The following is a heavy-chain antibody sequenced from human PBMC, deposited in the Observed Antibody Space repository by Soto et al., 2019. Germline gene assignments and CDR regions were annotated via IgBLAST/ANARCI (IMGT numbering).Heavy chain of an antibody. CDR2: IYWDDDK. J-gene: IGHJ5*02. V-gene: IGHV2-5*02. Sequence: QITLKESGPTLVKPTQTLTLTCTFSGFSLSTSGVGVAWIRQPPGKALEWLALIYWDDDKRYTPALKSRLTTPKDNSKNQVDIKKTDKDPVETSTYYCAFNDYGRGGRVPSWGQGTLVTVSS. CDR1: GFSLSTSGVG. CDR3: AFNDYGRGGRVPS. D-gene: IGHD4-17*01.